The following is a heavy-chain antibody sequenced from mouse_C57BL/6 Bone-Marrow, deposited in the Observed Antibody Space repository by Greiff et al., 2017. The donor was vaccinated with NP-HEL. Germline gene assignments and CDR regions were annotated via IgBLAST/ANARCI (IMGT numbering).Heavy chain of an antibody. Sequence: EVKLVESGAELVRPGASVKLSCTASGFNIKDYYMHWVKQRPEQGLEWIGRIDPEDGDTEYAPKFQGKATMTADTSSNTAYLQLSSLTSEDTAVYYCTLYGNYVAWYFDVWGTGTTVTVSS. J-gene: IGHJ1*03. V-gene: IGHV14-1*01. CDR3: TLYGNYVAWYFDV. D-gene: IGHD2-1*01. CDR2: IDPEDGDT. CDR1: GFNIKDYY.